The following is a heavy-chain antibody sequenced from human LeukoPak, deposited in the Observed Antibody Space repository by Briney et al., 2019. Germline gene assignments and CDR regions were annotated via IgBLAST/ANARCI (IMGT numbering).Heavy chain of an antibody. D-gene: IGHD6-13*01. V-gene: IGHV3-20*01. CDR2: INWSGDSI. Sequence: GGSLRLSCVVSGFTFEDFGMSWVRQVPGKGLEWVSGINWSGDSIHYADSVKGRFTISRDNAQKSVFLEMNSQRGEDTALYHCARLKSSSWYGAPLDYWGQGTLVTVSS. CDR1: GFTFEDFG. CDR3: ARLKSSSWYGAPLDY. J-gene: IGHJ4*02.